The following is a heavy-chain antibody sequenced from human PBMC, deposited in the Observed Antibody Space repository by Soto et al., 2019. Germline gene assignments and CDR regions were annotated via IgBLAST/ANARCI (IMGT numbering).Heavy chain of an antibody. Sequence: PSQTLSLTCAISGDSVSSNSAAWNWIRQSPSRGLEWLGRTYYRSKWHNDYAVSVKSRITINPDTSKNQFSLQLNSVTPEDTAVYYCARDIAAAGTYYYYGMDVWGQGTTVTVSS. D-gene: IGHD6-13*01. CDR1: GDSVSSNSAA. CDR2: TYYRSKWHN. V-gene: IGHV6-1*01. J-gene: IGHJ6*02. CDR3: ARDIAAAGTYYYYGMDV.